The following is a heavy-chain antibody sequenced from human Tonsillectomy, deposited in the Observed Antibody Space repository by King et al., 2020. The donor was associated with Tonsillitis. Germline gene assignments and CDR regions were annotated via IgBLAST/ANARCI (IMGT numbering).Heavy chain of an antibody. J-gene: IGHJ4*02. V-gene: IGHV5-51*01. CDR2: IYPGDSDT. CDR3: ARPGPYRGATRPCDY. Sequence: VQLVESGAEVKKPGESLKISCKGSGYSFTSYWIGWVRQMPGKGLEWMGIIYPGDSDTRYSPSFQGQVTISADKSISTAYLQWSSLKASDTAMYYCARPGPYRGATRPCDYWGQGTLVTVSS. CDR1: GYSFTSYW. D-gene: IGHD1-26*01.